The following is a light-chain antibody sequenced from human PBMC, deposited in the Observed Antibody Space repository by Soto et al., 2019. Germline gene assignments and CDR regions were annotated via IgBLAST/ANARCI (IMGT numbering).Light chain of an antibody. CDR2: GSS. V-gene: IGKV3-20*01. Sequence: EVVLTQSPGTLSLSPGERATLSCRASQSVSNNYFAWYQQKPGQAPRLLIFGSSDRATGIPDRFSGSGSGTDFTITNSRREPEDFAVAYCQKYGRSPPYTFGQGTKLEIK. J-gene: IGKJ2*01. CDR3: QKYGRSPPYT. CDR1: QSVSNNY.